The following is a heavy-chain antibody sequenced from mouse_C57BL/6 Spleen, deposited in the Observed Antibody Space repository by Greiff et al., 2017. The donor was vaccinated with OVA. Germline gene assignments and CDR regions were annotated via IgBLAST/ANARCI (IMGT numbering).Heavy chain of an antibody. Sequence: QVQLQQSGAELVKPGASVKLSCKASGYTFTSYWMHWVKQRPGQGLEWIGMIHPNSGSTNYNEKFKSKATLTVDKSSSTAYMQLSSLTSEDSAFYYCARSPDGYYFDYWGQGTTLTVSS. CDR3: ARSPDGYYFDY. CDR2: IHPNSGST. D-gene: IGHD2-3*01. J-gene: IGHJ2*01. V-gene: IGHV1-64*01. CDR1: GYTFTSYW.